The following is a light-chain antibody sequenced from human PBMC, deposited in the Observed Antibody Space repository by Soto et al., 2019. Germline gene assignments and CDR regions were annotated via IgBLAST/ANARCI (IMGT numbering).Light chain of an antibody. CDR1: QSVSSNY. CDR2: GAS. J-gene: IGKJ4*01. CDR3: QQYGSSPLT. Sequence: EIVLKQSPGILSLSPGERASLSCRASQSVSSNYLAWYQQKPGQAPRLLIYGASSRATGIPDRFSGSGSGTDFTLTVSRLEPEDFAVYYCQQYGSSPLTFGGGTRVQIK. V-gene: IGKV3-20*01.